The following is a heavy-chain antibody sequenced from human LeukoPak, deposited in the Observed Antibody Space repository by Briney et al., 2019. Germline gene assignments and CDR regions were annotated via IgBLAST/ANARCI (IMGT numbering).Heavy chain of an antibody. V-gene: IGHV1-2*02. Sequence: GASVKVSCKASGYTFTGYYMHWVRQAPGQGLEWMGWINPNSGGTNYAQKFQGRVTMTRDTSISTAYMELSRLRSDDTAVYYCARDPSPGCSGGSCYLGYYYYMDVWGKGTTVTVSS. J-gene: IGHJ6*03. CDR1: GYTFTGYY. CDR2: INPNSGGT. D-gene: IGHD2-15*01. CDR3: ARDPSPGCSGGSCYLGYYYYMDV.